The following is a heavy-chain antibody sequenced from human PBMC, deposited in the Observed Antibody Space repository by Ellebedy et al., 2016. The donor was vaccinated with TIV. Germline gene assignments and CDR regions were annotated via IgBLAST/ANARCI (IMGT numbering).Heavy chain of an antibody. CDR1: GFTVSSNY. J-gene: IGHJ4*02. CDR3: AKARGTYRQNSDY. D-gene: IGHD3-16*01. CDR2: INGVGGST. Sequence: GGSLRLSXAASGFTVSSNYMSWVRQAPGKGLEWVSSINGVGGSTYYADSMKGRFSISRDNSKSTLYLQMNRLGADDTAIYYCAKARGTYRQNSDYWGQGTLVTVSS. V-gene: IGHV3-53*01.